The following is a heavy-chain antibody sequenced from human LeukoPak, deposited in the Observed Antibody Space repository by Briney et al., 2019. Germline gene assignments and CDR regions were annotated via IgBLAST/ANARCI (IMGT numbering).Heavy chain of an antibody. CDR3: ARGVRTIFGVIYLDY. CDR1: GGSISSYN. CDR2: SCYTGSI. Sequence: PSETLSLTCTVSGGSISSYNWNWIRQPPGKGLEWVGYSCYTGSINYNPSPKIRRTISVDTSKKQFSLKLSSVTAADTAVYYCARGVRTIFGVIYLDYWGQGTLVTVSS. D-gene: IGHD3-3*01. J-gene: IGHJ4*02. V-gene: IGHV4-59*01.